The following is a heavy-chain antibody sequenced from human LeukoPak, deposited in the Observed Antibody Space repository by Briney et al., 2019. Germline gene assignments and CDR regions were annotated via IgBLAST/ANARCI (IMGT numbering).Heavy chain of an antibody. CDR2: IYYSGST. J-gene: IGHJ3*02. CDR3: AAELTTSNDAFDI. D-gene: IGHD4-11*01. V-gene: IGHV4-30-4*01. CDR1: GGSISSGDYY. Sequence: SQTLSLTCTVSGGSISSGDYYWSWIRQPPGKGLEWIGYIYYSGSTYYNPSLKSRVTISVATSKNQFSLKLSSVTAADTAVYYCAAELTTSNDAFDIWGQGTMVTVSS.